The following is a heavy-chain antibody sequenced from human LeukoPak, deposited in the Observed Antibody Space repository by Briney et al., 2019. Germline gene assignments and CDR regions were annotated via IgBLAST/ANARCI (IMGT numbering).Heavy chain of an antibody. J-gene: IGHJ4*02. CDR2: IYTSGST. Sequence: PSQTLSLTCTVSGGSISSGSYYWSWIRQPAGKGLEWIGRIYTSGSTNYNPSLKSRVTISVDTSKNQFSLKLSSVTAADTAVYYCARGTGYYDSSGYFFDYWGQGTLVTVSS. V-gene: IGHV4-61*02. D-gene: IGHD3-22*01. CDR1: GGSISSGSYY. CDR3: ARGTGYYDSSGYFFDY.